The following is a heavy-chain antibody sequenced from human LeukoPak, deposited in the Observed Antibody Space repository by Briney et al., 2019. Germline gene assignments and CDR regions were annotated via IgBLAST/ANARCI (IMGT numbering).Heavy chain of an antibody. CDR2: INSDGSST. CDR1: GFTFSNYW. J-gene: IGHJ4*02. V-gene: IGHV3-74*01. CDR3: VKGGGTVVDY. Sequence: SGGSLRLSCAASGFTFSNYWMHWVRQAPGKELVWVSRINSDGSSTTYADSVKGRFTVSRDNAKNTLYLQMNSLRAEDTAVYYCVKGGGTVVDYWGQGALVTVSS. D-gene: IGHD3-16*01.